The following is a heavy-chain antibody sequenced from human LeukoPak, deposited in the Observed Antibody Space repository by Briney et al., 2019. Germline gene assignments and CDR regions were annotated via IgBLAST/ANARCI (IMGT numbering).Heavy chain of an antibody. CDR3: ARIVVVVAATWFDP. CDR2: IKQDGSEK. V-gene: IGHV3-7*01. CDR1: GFTFSSYW. Sequence: TGGSLRLSCAASGFTFSSYWMSWVRQAPGKGLEWVANIKQDGSEKYYVDSVKGRFTISRDNAKNSLYLQMNSLRAEDTAAYYCARIVVVVAATWFDPWGQGTLVTVSS. D-gene: IGHD2-15*01. J-gene: IGHJ5*02.